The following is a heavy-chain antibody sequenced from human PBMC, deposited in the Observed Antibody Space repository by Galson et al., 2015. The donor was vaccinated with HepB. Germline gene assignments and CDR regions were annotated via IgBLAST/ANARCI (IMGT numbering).Heavy chain of an antibody. J-gene: IGHJ5*02. D-gene: IGHD6-13*01. Sequence: SLRLSCAASGFTFSSYAMSWVRQAPGKGLEWVSAISGSGGSTYYADSVKCRFTISRVNSKNTLYLQMNSLRAEDTAVYYCAKGQQLVLRRVIGLGGAWFDPWGQGTLVTVSS. V-gene: IGHV3-23*01. CDR2: ISGSGGST. CDR3: AKGQQLVLRRVIGLGGAWFDP. CDR1: GFTFSSYA.